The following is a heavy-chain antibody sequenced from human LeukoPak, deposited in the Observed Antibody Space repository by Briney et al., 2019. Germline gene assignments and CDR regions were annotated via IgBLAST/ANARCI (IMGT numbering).Heavy chain of an antibody. J-gene: IGHJ4*02. CDR1: GFIFSSYW. CDR3: ASGGYSFFY. D-gene: IGHD5-18*01. CDR2: IKQDGSEK. V-gene: IGHV3-7*03. Sequence: PGGSLRLSCAASGFIFSSYWMNWVRQAPGKGVEWVANIKQDGSEKYYVDSVKGRFTISRGNAKNSLYLQMNSLRAEDTAVYYCASGGYSFFYWGQGTLVTVSS.